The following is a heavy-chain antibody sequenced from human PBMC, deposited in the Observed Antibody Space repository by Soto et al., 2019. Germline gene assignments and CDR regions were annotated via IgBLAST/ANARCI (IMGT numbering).Heavy chain of an antibody. D-gene: IGHD2-15*01. CDR2: ISGSGGST. Sequence: PGGSLRLSCAASGFTFSSYAMSWVRQAPGKGLEWVSAISGSGGSTYYADSVKGRFTISRDHSKNTLYLQMNSLRAEDTAVCYCAKEDCSGGSCYSRSYYYDSSGYPPGAFDIWGQGTMVTVSS. CDR3: AKEDCSGGSCYSRSYYYDSSGYPPGAFDI. V-gene: IGHV3-23*01. J-gene: IGHJ3*02. CDR1: GFTFSSYA.